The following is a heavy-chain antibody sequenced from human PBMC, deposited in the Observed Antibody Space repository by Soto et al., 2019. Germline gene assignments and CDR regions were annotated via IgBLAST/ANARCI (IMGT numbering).Heavy chain of an antibody. V-gene: IGHV3-33*01. CDR3: ARVLCSSTSCNLLIYGMDV. Sequence: QVQLVESGGGVVQPGRSLRLSCAASGFTFSSYGMHWVRQAPGKGLEWVAVIWYDGSNKYYTDSVKGRFTISRDNSKNTLYLQMNNLRDEDTAVYYCARVLCSSTSCNLLIYGMDVWGQGTTVTVS. CDR2: IWYDGSNK. J-gene: IGHJ6*02. D-gene: IGHD2-2*01. CDR1: GFTFSSYG.